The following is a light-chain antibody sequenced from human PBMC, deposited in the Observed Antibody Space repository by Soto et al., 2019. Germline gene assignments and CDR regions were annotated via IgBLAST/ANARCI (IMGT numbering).Light chain of an antibody. CDR3: QQYLIIPRT. J-gene: IGKJ1*01. Sequence: DVVMTQSPDSLAVSLGERATINCKSSQSLLYSSNNKNYLAWYQRKPGQPPKLLIYWASTRESGVPDRFSGSGSGTDFTLTISSLQAEDVAVYYCQQYLIIPRTFGQGTKVEIK. CDR1: QSLLYSSNNKNY. V-gene: IGKV4-1*01. CDR2: WAS.